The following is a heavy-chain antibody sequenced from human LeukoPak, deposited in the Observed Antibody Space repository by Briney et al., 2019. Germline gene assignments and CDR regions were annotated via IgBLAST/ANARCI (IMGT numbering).Heavy chain of an antibody. J-gene: IGHJ4*02. Sequence: ASVKVSCKASGYRFTTYGFTWVRQAPGQGLEWVGWISAYDGDTHYAQKFQGRISMTTDTSTHTSFLELRSLRSEDTAVYYCAKDRGQVELRPTVPDFWGQGTLVTVSS. CDR2: ISAYDGDT. CDR1: GYRFTTYG. V-gene: IGHV1-18*01. D-gene: IGHD1-1*01. CDR3: AKDRGQVELRPTVPDF.